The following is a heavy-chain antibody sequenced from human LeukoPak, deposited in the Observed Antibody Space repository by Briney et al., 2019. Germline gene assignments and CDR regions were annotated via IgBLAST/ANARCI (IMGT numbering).Heavy chain of an antibody. Sequence: PSETLSLTCTVSGGSISSYYWSWIRQPAGKGLEWIGRIYTSGSTNYNPSLKSRVTMSVDTSKNQFSLKLSSVTAADTAVYYCARDRYYDILTGYHGKGYYYYMDAWGKGTTVTVSS. J-gene: IGHJ6*03. CDR3: ARDRYYDILTGYHGKGYYYYMDA. V-gene: IGHV4-4*07. CDR2: IYTSGST. CDR1: GGSISSYY. D-gene: IGHD3-9*01.